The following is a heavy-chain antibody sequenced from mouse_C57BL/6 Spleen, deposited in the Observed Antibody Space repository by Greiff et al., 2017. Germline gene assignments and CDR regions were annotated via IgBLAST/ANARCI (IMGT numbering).Heavy chain of an antibody. V-gene: IGHV5-12*01. Sequence: EVKVVESGGGLVQPGGSLKLSCAASGFTFSDYYMYWVRQTPEKRLEWVAYISNGGGSTYYPDTVKGRFTISRDTAKNTLYLQLSRLKSEDTSMYYCARHVCYYDYAMDYWGKGTSVTVSS. J-gene: IGHJ4*01. CDR3: ARHVCYYDYAMDY. D-gene: IGHD1-1*01. CDR2: ISNGGGST. CDR1: GFTFSDYY.